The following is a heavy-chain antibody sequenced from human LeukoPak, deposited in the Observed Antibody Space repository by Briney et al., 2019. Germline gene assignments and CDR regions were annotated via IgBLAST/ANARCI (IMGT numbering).Heavy chain of an antibody. CDR2: ISWNSGSI. V-gene: IGHV3-9*01. CDR3: AKDKSTVTTEYYGMDV. CDR1: GFTFDDYA. D-gene: IGHD4-4*01. Sequence: GGSLRLSCAASGFTFDDYAMHWVRQAPGKGLEWVSGISWNSGSIGYADSVKGRFTISRDNAKNSLYPQMNSLRAEDTALYYCAKDKSTVTTEYYGMDVWGQGTTVTVSS. J-gene: IGHJ6*02.